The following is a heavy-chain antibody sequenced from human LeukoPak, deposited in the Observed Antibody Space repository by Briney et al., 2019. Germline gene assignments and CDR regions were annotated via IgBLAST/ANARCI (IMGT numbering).Heavy chain of an antibody. J-gene: IGHJ4*02. V-gene: IGHV3-30*04. CDR3: ARDSHPVLLWFGELGFPNY. D-gene: IGHD3-10*01. Sequence: GGSLRLSCAASGFTFSSYAMHWVRQAPGKGLEWVAVISYDGSNKYYADSVKGRFTISRDNSKNTLYLQMNSLRAEDTAVYYCARDSHPVLLWFGELGFPNYWGQGTQVTVSS. CDR2: ISYDGSNK. CDR1: GFTFSSYA.